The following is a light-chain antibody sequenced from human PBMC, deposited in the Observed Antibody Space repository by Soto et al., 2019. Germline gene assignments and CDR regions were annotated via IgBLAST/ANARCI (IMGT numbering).Light chain of an antibody. CDR2: DVT. Sequence: QSVLTQPASVSGSPGQSITISCTGTSSDVGGYDYVSWYQQHPGKAPKLMIYDVTNRPSGVSNRFSGSKSGNTASLTISGLQAEDEADYYCSSYTSSNTLGVLGTGTKLTVL. J-gene: IGLJ1*01. CDR1: SSDVGGYDY. CDR3: SSYTSSNTLGV. V-gene: IGLV2-14*03.